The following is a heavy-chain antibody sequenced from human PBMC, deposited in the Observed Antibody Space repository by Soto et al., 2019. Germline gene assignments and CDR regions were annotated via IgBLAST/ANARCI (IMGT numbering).Heavy chain of an antibody. CDR3: ARGATMDRCPGGWFDP. J-gene: IGHJ5*02. D-gene: IGHD3-10*01. V-gene: IGHV3-66*01. CDR1: GFTVSSNY. Sequence: EVQLEESGGGLVQPGGSLRLSCAASGFTVSSNYVTWVRQAPGKGLEWVSIIYAGGTSYYTDSVKGRSTISRDNSKNTLYLQMRSLRAEDTAGYDWARGATMDRCPGGWFDPWGQGTLVTVSS. CDR2: IYAGGTS.